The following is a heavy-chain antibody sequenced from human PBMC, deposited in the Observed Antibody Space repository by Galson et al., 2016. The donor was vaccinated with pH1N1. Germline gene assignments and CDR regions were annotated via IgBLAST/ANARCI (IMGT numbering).Heavy chain of an antibody. J-gene: IGHJ4*02. CDR3: ARVSGYNSGYIDS. D-gene: IGHD5-18*01. CDR1: GGPLNSHA. CDR2: IVGIFRSA. V-gene: IGHV1-69*13. Sequence: SVKVSCKASGGPLNSHAISWVRQAPGQGLEWMGRIVGIFRSANYAQKFQGRVTITADEFMSTTYMELGSLRSDDTAVYYCARVSGYNSGYIDSWGQGTLVTVSS.